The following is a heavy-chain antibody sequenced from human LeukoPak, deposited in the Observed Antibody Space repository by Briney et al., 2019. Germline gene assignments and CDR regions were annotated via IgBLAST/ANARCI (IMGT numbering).Heavy chain of an antibody. Sequence: SETLSLTCTVSGGSIRSSSYYWGWIRQPPGKGLEWIGSIYHSGSTNYNPSLKSRVTISVDTSKTQFSLRLSSVTAADTAVYYCARLGNTDYYYYYYMDVWGKGTTVTVSS. V-gene: IGHV4-39*01. CDR3: ARLGNTDYYYYYYMDV. CDR1: GGSIRSSSYY. J-gene: IGHJ6*03. CDR2: IYHSGST. D-gene: IGHD7-27*01.